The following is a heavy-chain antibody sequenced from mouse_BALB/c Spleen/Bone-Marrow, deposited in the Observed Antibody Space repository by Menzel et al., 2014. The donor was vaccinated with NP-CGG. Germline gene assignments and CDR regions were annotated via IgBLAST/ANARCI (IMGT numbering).Heavy chain of an antibody. CDR1: GFNIKDTC. CDR3: AREYYGNYAWYFDV. CDR2: IDPANGNT. J-gene: IGHJ1*01. Sequence: EVQGVESGAELVKPGASVKLSCTASGFNIKDTCMNWVKQRPEQGLEWIGRIDPANGNTKYDPKFQGKATITADTPSNTAFLQLSSLTSEDTAVYYCAREYYGNYAWYFDVWGAGTTVTVSS. V-gene: IGHV14-3*02. D-gene: IGHD2-1*01.